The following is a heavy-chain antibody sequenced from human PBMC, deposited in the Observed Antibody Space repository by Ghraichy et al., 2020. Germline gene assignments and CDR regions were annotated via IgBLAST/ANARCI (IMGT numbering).Heavy chain of an antibody. Sequence: GGSLRLSCAASGFTFSSHAMSWVRQTPGKGLEWVSAISGSGHSPYYADSVKGRFTISRDNSKNTLFLQMNSLRAEDTAVYYCVKLSDYSLRDYWGQGTLVTVSS. CDR2: ISGSGHSP. CDR3: VKLSDYSLRDY. D-gene: IGHD3-16*02. V-gene: IGHV3-23*01. J-gene: IGHJ4*02. CDR1: GFTFSSHA.